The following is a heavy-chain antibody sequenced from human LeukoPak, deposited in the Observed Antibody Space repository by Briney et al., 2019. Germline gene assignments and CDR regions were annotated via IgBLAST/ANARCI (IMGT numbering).Heavy chain of an antibody. V-gene: IGHV3-48*04. CDR3: AELGITMIGGV. Sequence: GGSLRLSCAASGFTFSSYGMSWVRQAPGKGLEWVSYISSSGSTIYYADSVKGRFTTSRDNAKNSLYLQMNSLRAEDTAVYYCAELGITMIGGVWGKGTTVTISS. J-gene: IGHJ6*04. D-gene: IGHD3-10*02. CDR2: ISSSGSTI. CDR1: GFTFSSYG.